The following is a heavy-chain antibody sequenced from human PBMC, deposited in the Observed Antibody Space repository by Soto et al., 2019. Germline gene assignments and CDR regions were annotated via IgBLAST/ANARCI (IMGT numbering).Heavy chain of an antibody. Sequence: GASVKVSCKASGYTFTGYYMHWVRQAPGQGLEWMGWINPNSGGTNYAQKFQGWVTMTRDTSISTAYMELSRLRSDDTAVYYCARGGEDCSSTSCPGFYYYYGMDVWGQGITVTVSS. J-gene: IGHJ6*02. CDR2: INPNSGGT. D-gene: IGHD2-2*01. CDR1: GYTFTGYY. V-gene: IGHV1-2*04. CDR3: ARGGEDCSSTSCPGFYYYYGMDV.